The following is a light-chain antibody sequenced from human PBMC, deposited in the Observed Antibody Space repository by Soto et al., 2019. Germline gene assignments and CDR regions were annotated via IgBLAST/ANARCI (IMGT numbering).Light chain of an antibody. CDR3: QQRSNWPLT. Sequence: EIVLTQSPATLSLSPGERATLSCRASQSVSSYLAWYQQKPGQAPMLLIYDASNRATGIPARFSGSGSGTDFTLTISGLVPEDFAVYYCQQRSNWPLTFGGWTKVEIK. CDR1: QSVSSY. V-gene: IGKV3-11*01. CDR2: DAS. J-gene: IGKJ4*01.